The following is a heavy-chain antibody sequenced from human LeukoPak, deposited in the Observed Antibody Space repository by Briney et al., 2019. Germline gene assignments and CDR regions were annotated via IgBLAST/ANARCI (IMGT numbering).Heavy chain of an antibody. Sequence: GGSLRLSCAASGFTFSSYAMHWVRQAPGKGLEWVAVISYDGSNKYYADSVKGRFTISRDNAKNSLYLQMNSLRAEDTAVYYCARDGGFTMIVVDAFDIWGQGTMVTVSS. CDR2: ISYDGSNK. V-gene: IGHV3-30-3*01. J-gene: IGHJ3*02. CDR3: ARDGGFTMIVVDAFDI. D-gene: IGHD3-22*01. CDR1: GFTFSSYA.